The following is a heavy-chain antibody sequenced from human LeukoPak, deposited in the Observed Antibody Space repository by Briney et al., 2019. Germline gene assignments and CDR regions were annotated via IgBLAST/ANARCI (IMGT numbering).Heavy chain of an antibody. CDR1: GGSISSSSYY. CDR3: ARGGAIPVYYYYGMDV. Sequence: PSETLSLTCTVSGGSISSSSYYWGWIRQPPGKGLEWIGSIYYSGSTYYNPSPKSRVTISVDTSKNQFSLKLSSVTAADTAVYYCARGGAIPVYYYYGMDVWGQGTTVTVSS. J-gene: IGHJ6*02. V-gene: IGHV4-39*07. D-gene: IGHD1-26*01. CDR2: IYYSGST.